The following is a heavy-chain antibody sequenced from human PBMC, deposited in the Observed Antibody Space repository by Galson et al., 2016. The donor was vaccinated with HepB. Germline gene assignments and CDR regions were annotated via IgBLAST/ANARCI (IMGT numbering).Heavy chain of an antibody. D-gene: IGHD5-18*01. CDR2: VSTYNGNT. CDR1: GYTFYSYS. J-gene: IGHJ4*02. V-gene: IGHV1-18*04. CDR3: ARGGGRGYTYTGDY. Sequence: SVKVSCKASGYTFYSYSILWVRQAPGQGLEWMGWVSTYNGNTNSAQKLQGRVTMTTDTSTTTAYMELRTLRSDDTAVYYCARGGGRGYTYTGDYWGQGTLVTVSS.